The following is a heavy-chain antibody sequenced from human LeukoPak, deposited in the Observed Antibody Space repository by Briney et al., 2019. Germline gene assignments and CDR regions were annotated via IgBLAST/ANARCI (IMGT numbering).Heavy chain of an antibody. CDR3: ATSDTVSTYNWFDP. J-gene: IGHJ5*02. Sequence: PWETLSLTYNVSGGSISSNTYFWGWIRRPPGKGLEWIGSIRYSGSTYYNPSLKSRVTISVDTSKNQFSLNLSSLTAADTAVYYCATSDTVSTYNWFDPWGQGTLVTVS. CDR2: IRYSGST. D-gene: IGHD5/OR15-5a*01. CDR1: GGSISSNTYF. V-gene: IGHV4-39*01.